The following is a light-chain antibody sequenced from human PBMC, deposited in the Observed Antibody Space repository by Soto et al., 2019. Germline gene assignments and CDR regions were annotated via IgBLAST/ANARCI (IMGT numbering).Light chain of an antibody. CDR2: GTS. CDR1: QSISNSY. J-gene: IGKJ2*01. V-gene: IGKV3-20*01. CDR3: QQYGTSPYT. Sequence: EIVLTQSPGTLSLSPGERATLSCRASQSISNSYLAWYQQKPGQAPRLLMYGTSSRATGIPDRFSGSGSETDFTLTISRLEPEDFAVYYCQQYGTSPYTFGQGTKLEIK.